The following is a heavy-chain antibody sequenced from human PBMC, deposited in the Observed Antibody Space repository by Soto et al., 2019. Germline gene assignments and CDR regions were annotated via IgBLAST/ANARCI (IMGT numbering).Heavy chain of an antibody. J-gene: IGHJ4*02. CDR2: IYYSGTT. CDR3: ARREIQGPIDY. Sequence: QVQLQESGPGLVKPSDTLSLTCAVSGYSISSSNWWGWIRQPPGKGLEWIGYIYYSGTTYYNSSLKSRVNMSVDTSKNQFSLKLTSVTAVDTAVYYCARREIQGPIDYWGQGTLVTVSS. V-gene: IGHV4-28*01. D-gene: IGHD1-26*01. CDR1: GYSISSSNW.